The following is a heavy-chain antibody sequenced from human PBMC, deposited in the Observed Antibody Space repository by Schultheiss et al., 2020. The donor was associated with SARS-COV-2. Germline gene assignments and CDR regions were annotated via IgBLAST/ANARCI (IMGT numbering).Heavy chain of an antibody. D-gene: IGHD6-6*01. V-gene: IGHV4-59*01. CDR3: ARAGIAARLGG. CDR2: IYYSGST. J-gene: IGHJ4*02. CDR1: GGSISSYY. Sequence: SETLSLTCTVSGGSISSYYWSWIRQPPGKGLEWIGYIYYSGSTNYNPSLKSRVTISVDTSKNQFSLKLSSVTAADTAVYYCARAGIAARLGGWGQGTLVTVSS.